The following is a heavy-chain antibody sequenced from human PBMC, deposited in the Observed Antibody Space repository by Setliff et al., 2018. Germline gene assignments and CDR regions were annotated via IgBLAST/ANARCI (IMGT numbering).Heavy chain of an antibody. V-gene: IGHV3-23*01. CDR3: ARLRAPGSHGLDP. D-gene: IGHD3-10*01. CDR1: GFTFSSYA. CDR2: VSGGGDTT. J-gene: IGHJ5*02. Sequence: GGSLRLSCAAPGFTFSSYAMSWVRQAPGKGLNWVSAVSGGGDTTFYAASVKGRFTISRDNAKNTLFLQMKSLRAEDTAVYYCARLRAPGSHGLDPWGQGTLVTVSS.